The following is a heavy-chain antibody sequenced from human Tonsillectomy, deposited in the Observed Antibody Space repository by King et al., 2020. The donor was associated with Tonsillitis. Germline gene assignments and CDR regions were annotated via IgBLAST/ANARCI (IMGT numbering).Heavy chain of an antibody. CDR2: INPNSGGT. D-gene: IGHD2-2*01. J-gene: IGHJ5*02. CDR3: ATARCSRDVAGRQFFPGVLELLSQCDNWFDP. Sequence: QLVQSGAEVKKPGASVKVSCKASGYTFTGYYMHWVRQAPGQGLEWMGWINPNSGGTNYAQKFQGRVTMTRDTSISTAYMELSRLGSDDTAVYYCATARCSRDVAGRQFFPGVLELLSQCDNWFDPWGQGTLVTVSS. CDR1: GYTFTGYY. V-gene: IGHV1-2*02.